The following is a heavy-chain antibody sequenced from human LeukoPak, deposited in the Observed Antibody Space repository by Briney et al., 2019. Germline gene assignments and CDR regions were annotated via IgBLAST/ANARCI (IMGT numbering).Heavy chain of an antibody. V-gene: IGHV4-39*01. D-gene: IGHD1-14*01. J-gene: IGHJ4*02. Sequence: SETLSLTCTVSGGSISSSSYYWGWIRQPPGKGLEWIASIHYSGITSFNPSLKSRVTISVDTSKNQFSLKVNSVTAADTAVYYCARQTTGSFQWTYDYWGQGTLVTVSS. CDR3: ARQTTGSFQWTYDY. CDR2: IHYSGIT. CDR1: GGSISSSSYY.